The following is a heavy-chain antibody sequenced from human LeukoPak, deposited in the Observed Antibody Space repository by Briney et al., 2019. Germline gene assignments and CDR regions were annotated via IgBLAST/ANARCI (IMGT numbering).Heavy chain of an antibody. Sequence: GGSLRLSCAASGFTFSSYGMHWVRQAPGKGLEWVAVIWYDGSNKYYADSVEGRFTISRDNSKNTLYLQMNSLRAEDTAVYYCARDNGYSSGWYDYWGQGTLVTVSS. V-gene: IGHV3-33*01. J-gene: IGHJ4*02. CDR2: IWYDGSNK. CDR1: GFTFSSYG. CDR3: ARDNGYSSGWYDY. D-gene: IGHD6-19*01.